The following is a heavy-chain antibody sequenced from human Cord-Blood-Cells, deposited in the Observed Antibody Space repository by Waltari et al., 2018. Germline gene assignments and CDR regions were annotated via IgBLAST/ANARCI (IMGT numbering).Heavy chain of an antibody. CDR3: ARDCPADLWELLDY. CDR2: IKQDGSEK. D-gene: IGHD1-26*01. J-gene: IGHJ4*02. V-gene: IGHV3-7*01. Sequence: EVQLVESGGGLVRPGGSLRLSCAASGFTFSSYWMSWVRQAPGKGLEWVANIKQDGSEKYYVDSGKGRFTISRDDAKNSLYLQMNSLRAEDTAVYYCARDCPADLWELLDYWGQGTLVTVSS. CDR1: GFTFSSYW.